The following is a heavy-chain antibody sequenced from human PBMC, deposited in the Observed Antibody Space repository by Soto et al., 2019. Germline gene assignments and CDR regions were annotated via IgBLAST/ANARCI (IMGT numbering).Heavy chain of an antibody. J-gene: IGHJ4*02. V-gene: IGHV3-33*01. CDR3: ARDQGYCSGGSCYSWYFDY. Sequence: GGSLRLSCAASGFTFSSYGMHWVRQAPGKGLEWVAVIWYDGSNKYYADSVKGRSTISRDNSKNTLYLQMNSLRAEDTAVYYCARDQGYCSGGSCYSWYFDYWGQGTLVTVSS. CDR2: IWYDGSNK. CDR1: GFTFSSYG. D-gene: IGHD2-15*01.